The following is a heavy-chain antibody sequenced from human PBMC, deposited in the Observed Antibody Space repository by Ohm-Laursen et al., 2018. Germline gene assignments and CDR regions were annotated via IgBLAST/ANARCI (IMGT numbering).Heavy chain of an antibody. CDR2: ISRNRRTI. D-gene: IGHD2-15*01. Sequence: SLRLSCSASGFTFHDYAIPWVRHAPGKGLEWVSDISRNRRTIDYADSVKGQFTISRDNEKNSLYLQMNSLRVVDTALYYCAKEISAYCRGGRCPKNSPLDYWGQGTMVTVSS. V-gene: IGHV3-9*01. CDR3: AKEISAYCRGGRCPKNSPLDY. CDR1: GFTFHDYA. J-gene: IGHJ4*02.